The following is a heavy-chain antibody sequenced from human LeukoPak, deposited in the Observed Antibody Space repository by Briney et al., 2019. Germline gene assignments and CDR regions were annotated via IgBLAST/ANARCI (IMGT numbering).Heavy chain of an antibody. CDR3: AKAYCGGDCYTFDY. Sequence: GGSLRLSCAASGFTFSSYAMSWVRQAPGKGREWVSSISSSSSYIYYADSVKGRFTISRDNAKNSLYLQMNGLRAEDTAVYYCAKAYCGGDCYTFDYWGQGTLVTVSS. V-gene: IGHV3-21*01. D-gene: IGHD2-21*01. CDR2: ISSSSSYI. CDR1: GFTFSSYA. J-gene: IGHJ4*02.